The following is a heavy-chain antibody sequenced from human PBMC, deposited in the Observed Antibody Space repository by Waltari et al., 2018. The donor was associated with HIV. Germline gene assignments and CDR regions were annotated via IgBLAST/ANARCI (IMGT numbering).Heavy chain of an antibody. CDR1: GNTLTISG. CDR3: ARSPPQYDSSGYYCDY. Sequence: VQLVQSGAEVKKPGASVKVSCKAPGNTLTISGVTWLRQAPGQGLEWMGWISAHNGNTNYAQKFQGRVTMTTDTSTSTAYMELRSLRSDDTAVYYCARSPPQYDSSGYYCDYWGQGTLVTVSS. V-gene: IGHV1-18*04. J-gene: IGHJ4*02. D-gene: IGHD3-22*01. CDR2: ISAHNGNT.